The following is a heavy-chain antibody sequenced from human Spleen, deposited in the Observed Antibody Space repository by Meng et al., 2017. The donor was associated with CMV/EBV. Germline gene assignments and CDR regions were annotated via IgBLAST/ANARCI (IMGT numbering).Heavy chain of an antibody. Sequence: GGSLRLSCAASGFTFSSYAMHWVRQAPGKGLEWVAVISYDGSNKYYADSVKGRFTISRENAKNSFYLQMNSLRAGDTAVYYCAKANQYYDFWSGYYGANYYYYGMDVWGQGTTVTVSS. J-gene: IGHJ6*02. D-gene: IGHD3-3*01. V-gene: IGHV3-30*14. CDR3: AKANQYYDFWSGYYGANYYYYGMDV. CDR2: ISYDGSNK. CDR1: GFTFSSYA.